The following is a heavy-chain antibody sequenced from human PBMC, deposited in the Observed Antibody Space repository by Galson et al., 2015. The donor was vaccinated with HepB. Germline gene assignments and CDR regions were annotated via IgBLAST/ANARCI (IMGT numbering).Heavy chain of an antibody. CDR1: GGSISSSSYY. D-gene: IGHD6-19*01. CDR2: IYYSGST. J-gene: IGHJ1*01. CDR3: ASHEIEGSSGRVAEYFQH. V-gene: IGHV4-39*01. Sequence: SETLSLTCTVSGGSISSSSYYWGWIRQPPGKGLEWIGSIYYSGSTYYNPSLKSRVTISVDTSKNQFSLKLSSVTAADTAVYYCASHEIEGSSGRVAEYFQHWGQGTLVTVSS.